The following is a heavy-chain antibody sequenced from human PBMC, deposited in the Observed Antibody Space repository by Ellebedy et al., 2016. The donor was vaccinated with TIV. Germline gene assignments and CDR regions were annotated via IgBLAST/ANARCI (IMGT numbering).Heavy chain of an antibody. CDR1: GFTFSSYG. V-gene: IGHV3-33*01. CDR2: IWYDGTYE. D-gene: IGHD3-10*01. Sequence: PGGSLRLSCAASGFTFSSYGIHRVRQAPGTVLEWVAVIWYDGTYEYYANSVKGRFTISRDNSMNTLFLQMNSLRAEDTAIYYCSSSGISGHFGGMDHWGQGTLVTVSS. CDR3: SSSGISGHFGGMDH. J-gene: IGHJ4*02.